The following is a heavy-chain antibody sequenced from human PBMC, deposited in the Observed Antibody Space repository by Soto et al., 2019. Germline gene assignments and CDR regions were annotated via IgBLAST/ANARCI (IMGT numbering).Heavy chain of an antibody. D-gene: IGHD2-2*01. CDR2: ISSSSSTT. J-gene: IGHJ6*02. CDR3: ARYPTTGYSMDV. V-gene: IGHV3-48*02. CDR1: GFTFSSYS. Sequence: GGSLRLSCAASGFTFSSYSMNWVRQAPGKGLEWVSYISSSSSTTYYADSLKGRFTISRDNAKNSLYLQMNSLRDEDTAVYYCARYPTTGYSMDVWGQGTTVTVSS.